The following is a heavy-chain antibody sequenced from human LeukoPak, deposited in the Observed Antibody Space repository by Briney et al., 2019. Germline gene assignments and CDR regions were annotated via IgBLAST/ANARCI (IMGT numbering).Heavy chain of an antibody. CDR1: GFTFSIYD. CDR2: ISGSDGST. Sequence: GGSLRLSCAASGFTFSIYDMSWVRQAPGKGLEWVSAISGSDGSTYYADSVKGRFTISRDNSKNTLYLQMNSLRAEDTAVYYCAREAAGVAGGLQHWGQGTLVTVSS. D-gene: IGHD6-19*01. CDR3: AREAAGVAGGLQH. J-gene: IGHJ1*01. V-gene: IGHV3-23*01.